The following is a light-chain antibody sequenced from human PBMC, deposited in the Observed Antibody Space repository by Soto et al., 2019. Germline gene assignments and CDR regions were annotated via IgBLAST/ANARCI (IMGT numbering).Light chain of an antibody. J-gene: IGKJ1*01. CDR1: QSISSY. CDR2: AAS. V-gene: IGKV1-39*01. CDR3: QQSYSTWWT. Sequence: DIQMTQSPSSLSASVGDRVTITCRAIQSISSYLNWYQQKPGKAPKLLIYAASSLQSGVPSRFSGSGSGTDFTLTISSLQPEDFATYYCQQSYSTWWTFGQGTKVDIK.